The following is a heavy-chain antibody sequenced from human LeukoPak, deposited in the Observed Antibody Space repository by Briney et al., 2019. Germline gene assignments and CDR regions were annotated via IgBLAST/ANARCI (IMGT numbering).Heavy chain of an antibody. Sequence: ASVKVSCKASGYSFTSYGIRWVRQAPGQGREWMGWISVFNGNTKYAQKFQGRVTMTTDTSTSAVYMELRSLRSDDTAVYYCARDITLVRGLGDAFDIWGQGTMVTVSS. J-gene: IGHJ3*02. CDR2: ISVFNGNT. D-gene: IGHD3-10*01. V-gene: IGHV1-18*01. CDR3: ARDITLVRGLGDAFDI. CDR1: GYSFTSYG.